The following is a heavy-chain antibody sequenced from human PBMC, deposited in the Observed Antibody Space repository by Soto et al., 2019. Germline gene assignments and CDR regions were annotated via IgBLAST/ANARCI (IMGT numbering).Heavy chain of an antibody. CDR1: GFTFNNYA. D-gene: IGHD2-2*01. CDR3: AKTFLARYCSSSICYDPADYFDY. V-gene: IGHV3-23*01. J-gene: IGHJ4*02. Sequence: EVQLLESGGGLLQPGGSLRLSCAASGFTFNNYAMSWVRQAPGKGREWVSRINNGGDNIYYADSVKGRFTISRDNSKSTLYLQMNSLRAEDTAVYYCAKTFLARYCSSSICYDPADYFDYWGQGTLVTVSS. CDR2: INNGGDNI.